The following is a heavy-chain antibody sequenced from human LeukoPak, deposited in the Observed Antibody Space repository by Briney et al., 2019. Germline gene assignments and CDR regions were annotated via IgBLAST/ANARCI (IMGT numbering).Heavy chain of an antibody. V-gene: IGHV4-59*08. Sequence: SETLSLTCSVSGGSIRSYYWSWIRQPQGKGLEWIAYIYYSGSTSYNPSLKSRVTISVDTSKNQFSLKLSSVTAADTAVYYCARLVAYCAGDCLDYWGQGTLVTVSS. D-gene: IGHD2-21*01. CDR2: IYYSGST. CDR1: GGSIRSYY. J-gene: IGHJ4*02. CDR3: ARLVAYCAGDCLDY.